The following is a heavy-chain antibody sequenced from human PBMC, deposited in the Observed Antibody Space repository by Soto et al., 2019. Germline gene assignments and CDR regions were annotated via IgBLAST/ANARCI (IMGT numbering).Heavy chain of an antibody. CDR3: ARDSSGRHDY. CDR2: IYQSGTT. CDR1: GGSVRSGSYY. Sequence: SETLSLTCSVSGGSVRSGSYYWTWIRQPPGKGLEWIGYIYQSGTTNYNASLKSRVTISIDTSKNQFFLKLNSVTAADTAVYYCARDSSGRHDYWGQGTLVTVSS. D-gene: IGHD3-22*01. J-gene: IGHJ4*02. V-gene: IGHV4-61*01.